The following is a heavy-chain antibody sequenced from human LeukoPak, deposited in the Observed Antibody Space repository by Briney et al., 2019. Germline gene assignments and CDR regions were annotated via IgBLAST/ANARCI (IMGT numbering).Heavy chain of an antibody. CDR1: GYTFTNYP. CDR3: ARHYGDYDISRTLFDY. Sequence: GASVKVSCKASGYTFTNYPKHWVRQAPGQGLEWMGVIFPGGGVTEYAQKFQGGVTITADESTSTAYMELSSLRSEDTAVYYCARHYGDYDISRTLFDYWGQGTLVTVSS. J-gene: IGHJ4*02. CDR2: IFPGGGVT. D-gene: IGHD4-17*01. V-gene: IGHV1-46*01.